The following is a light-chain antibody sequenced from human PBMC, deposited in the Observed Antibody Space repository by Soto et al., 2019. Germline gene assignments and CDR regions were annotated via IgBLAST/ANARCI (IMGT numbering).Light chain of an antibody. V-gene: IGKV3-20*01. CDR1: QSVSSTY. CDR2: AAS. CDR3: RHCISSQWT. Sequence: IVSTQSPGTLSLSPGERANLSCRPSQSVSSTYLDWYQQKPGQAPRLLIYAASSRATGIPDRFSGGASATDFTLTISRLEPEDFAVYYCRHCISSQWTFGQGTKVEIK. J-gene: IGKJ1*01.